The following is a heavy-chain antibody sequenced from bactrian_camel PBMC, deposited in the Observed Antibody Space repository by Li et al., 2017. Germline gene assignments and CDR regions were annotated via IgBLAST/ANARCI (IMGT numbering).Heavy chain of an antibody. CDR2: INSAGNT. V-gene: IGHV3S53*01. CDR1: GYIYSGSC. J-gene: IGHJ4*01. CDR3: SVNGVVSGRGV. Sequence: HVQLVESGGGSVQAGGSLTLSCEVSGYIYSGSCMAWFREAPGKEREGVATINSAGNTRYADPVKGRFTISRDNAKNTLCLQMNSLKPEDTAMYYCSVNGVVSGRGVWGQGTQVTVS. D-gene: IGHD5*01.